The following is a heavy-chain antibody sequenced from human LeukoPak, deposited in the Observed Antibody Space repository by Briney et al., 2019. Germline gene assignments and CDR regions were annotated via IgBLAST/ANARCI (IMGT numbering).Heavy chain of an antibody. D-gene: IGHD1-7*01. CDR2: ISSSGSTI. V-gene: IGHV3-48*01. Sequence: PGGSLRLSCAASGFTFSSYTMNWVRQAPGKGLEWLSYISSSGSTIYYADSVKGRFTISRDNAKNSLYLQMNSLRAEDTAVYYCARAGYLELDDNWFDPWGQGTLVTVSS. CDR1: GFTFSSYT. CDR3: ARAGYLELDDNWFDP. J-gene: IGHJ5*02.